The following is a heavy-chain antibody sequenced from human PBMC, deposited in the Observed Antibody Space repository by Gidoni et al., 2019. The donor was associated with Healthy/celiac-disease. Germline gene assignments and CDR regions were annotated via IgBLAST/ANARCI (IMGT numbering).Heavy chain of an antibody. CDR1: GFTVSSNY. Sequence: EVQLVESGGGLIQPGGSLRLSCAASGFTVSSNYMSWVRQAPGKGLEWVSVIYSGGSTYYADSGKGRFTISRDNSKNTLYLQMNSLRAEDTAVYYCASSITRGYYYGMDVWGQGTTVTVSS. CDR3: ASSITRGYYYGMDV. CDR2: IYSGGST. J-gene: IGHJ6*02. D-gene: IGHD3-10*01. V-gene: IGHV3-53*01.